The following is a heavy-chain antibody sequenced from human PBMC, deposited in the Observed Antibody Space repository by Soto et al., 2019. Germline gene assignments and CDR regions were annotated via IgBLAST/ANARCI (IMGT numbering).Heavy chain of an antibody. J-gene: IGHJ4*02. D-gene: IGHD6-25*01. V-gene: IGHV4-39*01. CDR1: GGSMSSSSHY. CDR3: ARHQSGSTAAGLTY. CDR2: LYYSGST. Sequence: PSETLSLTCTVSGGSMSSSSHYWGWIRQPPGKGLEWIGSLYYSGSTYYNPSLKSRVTIYVGTSKNQFSLKVSSVTAADTAVYYCARHQSGSTAAGLTYWGQGTLVTVSS.